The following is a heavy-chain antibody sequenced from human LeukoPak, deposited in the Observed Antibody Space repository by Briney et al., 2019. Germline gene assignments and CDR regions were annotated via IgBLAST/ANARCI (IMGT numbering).Heavy chain of an antibody. CDR3: AKDRGDYEGLDY. D-gene: IGHD4-17*01. CDR2: ISDTGST. J-gene: IGHJ4*02. V-gene: IGHV4-59*12. Sequence: SETLSLTCTVSGGSISFYYWNWIRQPPGKGLEWIGYISDTGSTNSNPSLKSRVTISVDTSKNQFSLKLSSVTAADTAVYYCAKDRGDYEGLDYWGQGTLVTVSS. CDR1: GGSISFYY.